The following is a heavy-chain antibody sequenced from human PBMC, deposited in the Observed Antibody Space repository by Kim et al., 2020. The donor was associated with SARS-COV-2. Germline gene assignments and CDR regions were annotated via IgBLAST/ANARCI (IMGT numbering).Heavy chain of an antibody. Sequence: TIYYADSVKGRFTISRDNAKNSLYLQMNSLRAEDTAVYYCARDALDAFDIWGQGTMVTVSS. V-gene: IGHV3-48*03. CDR3: ARDALDAFDI. J-gene: IGHJ3*02. CDR2: TI.